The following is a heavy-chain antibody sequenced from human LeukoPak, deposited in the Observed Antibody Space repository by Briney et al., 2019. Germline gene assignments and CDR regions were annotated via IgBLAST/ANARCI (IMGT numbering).Heavy chain of an antibody. D-gene: IGHD3-10*01. CDR1: GFTFSSYL. J-gene: IGHJ6*03. Sequence: TGGSLRLSCAASGFTFSSYLMSWVRQAPGKGLEWVANIKQDGSEKYYVDSVKGRFTISRDNAKNSLYLQMNSLRAEDTAVYYCARDSQYGSGSYYIYYYYYMDVWGKETTVTVSS. CDR2: IKQDGSEK. CDR3: ARDSQYGSGSYYIYYYYYMDV. V-gene: IGHV3-7*01.